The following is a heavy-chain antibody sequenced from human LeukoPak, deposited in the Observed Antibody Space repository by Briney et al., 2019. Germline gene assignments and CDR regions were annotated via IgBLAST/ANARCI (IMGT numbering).Heavy chain of an antibody. Sequence: GGSLRLSCAPYAFTFHAHWMSWVRQAPGKVLEWVANIKQDGSEKYYVDSVKGRFTISRDNAKNSLYVQMNSLRVEDTAVYYCARDQAYATSGYRPWAFDIWGQGTMVTVSS. CDR1: AFTFHAHW. D-gene: IGHD3-22*01. V-gene: IGHV3-7*01. CDR2: IKQDGSEK. J-gene: IGHJ3*02. CDR3: ARDQAYATSGYRPWAFDI.